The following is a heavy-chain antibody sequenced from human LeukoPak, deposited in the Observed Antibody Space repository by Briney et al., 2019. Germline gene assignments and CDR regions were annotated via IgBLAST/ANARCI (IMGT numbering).Heavy chain of an antibody. J-gene: IGHJ4*02. V-gene: IGHV6-1*01. CDR3: ARGWLQSGFDY. D-gene: IGHD5-24*01. Sequence: QTLSLTCAISGDSVSTSSAGWNWIRQSPSRGLEWLGRTYYNSNWYKDYAPSVKSRITINPDTSKNHFSLQLNSVTPDDTAVYYCARGWLQSGFDYWGQGTLATVSS. CDR1: GDSVSTSSAG. CDR2: TYYNSNWYK.